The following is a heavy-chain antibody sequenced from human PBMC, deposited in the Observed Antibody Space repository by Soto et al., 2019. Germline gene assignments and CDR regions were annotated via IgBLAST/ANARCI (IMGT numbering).Heavy chain of an antibody. J-gene: IGHJ6*02. V-gene: IGHV3-66*01. CDR1: GFTVSSNY. CDR3: STGGVVAATRGAYGMDV. D-gene: IGHD2-15*01. CDR2: IYSGGST. Sequence: GGSLRLSCAASGFTVSSNYMSWVRQAPGKGLEWVSVIYSGGSTYYADSVKGRFTISRDNSKNTLYLQMNSLRAEDTAVYYCSTGGVVAATRGAYGMDVWGQGTTVTVSS.